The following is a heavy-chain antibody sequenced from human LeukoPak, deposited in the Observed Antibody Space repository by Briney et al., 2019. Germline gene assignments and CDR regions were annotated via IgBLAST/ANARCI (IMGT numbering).Heavy chain of an antibody. Sequence: ASVKVSCKASGYTFTGYYIHWVRQAPGQGLEWMGWINPNSGGTKFAQKFQDWVTVTRDPSISTAYMELSRLRSDDTAVYFCARGSISGPLYFDNWGQGTLVTVSS. CDR1: GYTFTGYY. CDR3: ARGSISGPLYFDN. V-gene: IGHV1-2*04. J-gene: IGHJ4*02. D-gene: IGHD6-6*01. CDR2: INPNSGGT.